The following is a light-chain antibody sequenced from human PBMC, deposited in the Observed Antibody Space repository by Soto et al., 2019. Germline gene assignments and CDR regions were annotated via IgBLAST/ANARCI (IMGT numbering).Light chain of an antibody. V-gene: IGKV3-15*01. Sequence: EIVMTQSPATLSVSPGERATLSCRASQTINSNIAWYQQKPGQAPRLLVYGASTRATGVPARFSGSGSGTDLTLTISSLQYEDFSVYYCQQYNNWPLWTFGQGTKVEIK. CDR1: QTINSN. J-gene: IGKJ1*01. CDR2: GAS. CDR3: QQYNNWPLWT.